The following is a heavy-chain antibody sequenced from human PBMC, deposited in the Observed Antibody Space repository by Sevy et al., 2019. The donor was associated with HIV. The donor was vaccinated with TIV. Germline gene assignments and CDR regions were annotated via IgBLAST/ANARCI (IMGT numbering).Heavy chain of an antibody. D-gene: IGHD4-17*01. J-gene: IGHJ6*02. CDR2: CSGSDGTT. CDR1: GFTFSDYY. V-gene: IGHV3-11*01. CDR3: ARDHVKDGDFGDYYYYAMDV. Sequence: GGSLRLSCAASGFTFSDYYMSWIRQAPGKGLEWVSSCSGSDGTTFYADSVKGRFTISRDNAKNSLYLQMNSLRAEDTAMYYCARDHVKDGDFGDYYYYAMDVWGQGTTVTVSS.